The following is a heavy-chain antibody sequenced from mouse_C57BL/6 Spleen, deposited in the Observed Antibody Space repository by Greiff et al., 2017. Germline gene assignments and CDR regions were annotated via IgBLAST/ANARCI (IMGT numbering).Heavy chain of an antibody. D-gene: IGHD2-3*01. CDR3: ASDGYYGCAY. J-gene: IGHJ3*01. Sequence: EVKLVESGGGLVKPGGSLKLSCAASGYTFSDYGMHWVRQAPGKGLEWVAYISRGSSSIYYADTVKGRSTFSRDNAKNTLVLQMTSLRSEDTDMYYGASDGYYGCAYWGQGTLVTVSA. V-gene: IGHV5-17*01. CDR1: GYTFSDYG. CDR2: ISRGSSSI.